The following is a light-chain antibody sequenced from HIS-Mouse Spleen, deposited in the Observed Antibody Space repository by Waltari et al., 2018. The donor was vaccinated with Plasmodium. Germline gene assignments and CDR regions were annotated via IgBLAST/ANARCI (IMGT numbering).Light chain of an antibody. Sequence: DILFTQSPATLSLSPGERATLSCRASKSVSSSYLAWYQQKPGQAPRLLIYGASSRATGIPDRFSGSGSGTDFTLTISRLEPEDFAVYYCQQYGSSYTFGQGTKLEIK. CDR3: QQYGSSYT. CDR1: KSVSSSY. CDR2: GAS. J-gene: IGKJ2*01. V-gene: IGKV3-20*01.